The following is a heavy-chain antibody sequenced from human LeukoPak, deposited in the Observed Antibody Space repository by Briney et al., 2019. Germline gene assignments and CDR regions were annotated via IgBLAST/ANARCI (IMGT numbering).Heavy chain of an antibody. V-gene: IGHV3-23*01. CDR3: ARSGYSSGWYKYYFDY. D-gene: IGHD6-19*01. CDR2: ISSSGGST. J-gene: IGHJ4*02. Sequence: GGSLRLSCAASEFSFSSYAMTWVRQAPGKGLEWVSTISSSGGSTYYAGSVKGRFTISRDSSKNTLYLQMNSLRAEDTAVYYCARSGYSSGWYKYYFDYWGQGTLVTVSS. CDR1: EFSFSSYA.